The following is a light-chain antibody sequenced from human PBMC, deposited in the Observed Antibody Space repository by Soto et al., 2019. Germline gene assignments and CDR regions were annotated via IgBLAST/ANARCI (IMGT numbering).Light chain of an antibody. J-gene: IGKJ2*01. Sequence: EIGLTQSPGTLSLSPGERATLSCRASQSVSSSYLAWYQQKAGQAPRLLIYGASSRATCIPDRFSGSGSGTDFTHTISRLEPEDFAVYYCQQYGSSPYTFGQGTKLEIK. CDR3: QQYGSSPYT. CDR1: QSVSSSY. CDR2: GAS. V-gene: IGKV3-20*01.